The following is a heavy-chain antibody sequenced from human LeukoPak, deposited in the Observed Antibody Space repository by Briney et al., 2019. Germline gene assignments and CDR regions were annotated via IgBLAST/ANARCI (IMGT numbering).Heavy chain of an antibody. D-gene: IGHD3-22*01. CDR2: ISWNSGSI. J-gene: IGHJ4*02. V-gene: IGHV3-9*01. CDR1: GFTFDDYA. Sequence: GGSLRLSCAASGFTFDDYAMHWVRQAPGKGLEWVSGISWNSGSIGYADSVKGRFTISRDNAKNSLYLQKNSLRAEDTALYYCAKVSDYYDSSGYFDYWGQGTLVTVSS. CDR3: AKVSDYYDSSGYFDY.